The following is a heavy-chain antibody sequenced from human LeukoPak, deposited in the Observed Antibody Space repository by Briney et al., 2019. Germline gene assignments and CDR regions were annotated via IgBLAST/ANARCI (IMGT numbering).Heavy chain of an antibody. D-gene: IGHD2-2*02. CDR1: EFTFNIYS. V-gene: IGHV3-21*01. CDR3: ARAYCSTSSCSTPDGLDI. J-gene: IGHJ3*02. CDR2: ISSDSIYI. Sequence: PGGSLRLSCAASEFTFNIYSMNWVRQAPGKGLEWVSSISSDSIYIYYVDSVKGRFTISRDSAKNSLYLQMNSLRAEDTAVYYCARAYCSTSSCSTPDGLDIWGQGTLVTVSS.